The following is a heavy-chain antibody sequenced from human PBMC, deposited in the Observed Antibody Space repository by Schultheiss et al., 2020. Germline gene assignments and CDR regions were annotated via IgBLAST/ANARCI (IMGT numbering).Heavy chain of an antibody. CDR1: GFTFSDYY. J-gene: IGHJ4*02. V-gene: IGHV3-30*03. CDR2: ISYDGSNK. CDR3: ARDHYFYSYGGIFDY. Sequence: WGSLRLSCAASGFTFSDYYMSWIRQAPGKGLEWVAVISYDGSNKYYADSVKGRFTISRDNSKNTLYLQMNSLRAEDTAVYYCARDHYFYSYGGIFDYWGQGTLVTVSS. D-gene: IGHD5-18*01.